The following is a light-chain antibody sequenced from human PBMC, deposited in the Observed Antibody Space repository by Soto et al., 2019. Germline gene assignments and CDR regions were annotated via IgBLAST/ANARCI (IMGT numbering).Light chain of an antibody. CDR2: WAS. CDR3: QQYYSIPLT. Sequence: DIVMTQSPDSLAVSLGERATINCKSSQSVLYSSNNKNYLAWYQQKPGQPPKLLIYWASTRESGVPDRFSGSGSGKDFTPTISSLQAEDVAVYYCQQYYSIPLTFGGGTKVEIK. V-gene: IGKV4-1*01. CDR1: QSVLYSSNNKNY. J-gene: IGKJ4*01.